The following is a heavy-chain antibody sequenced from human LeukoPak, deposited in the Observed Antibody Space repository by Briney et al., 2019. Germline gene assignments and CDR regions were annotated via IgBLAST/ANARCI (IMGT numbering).Heavy chain of an antibody. Sequence: ASVKVSCKASGYTFTNYDITWVRQATGQGLEWMGWMNPNSGNTGYVQKFQDRVTMTRNTSISTAYMELSSLRSEDTAVYYCAGRGYNSGYFYYYYMDVWGKGTTVTVSS. D-gene: IGHD5-18*01. CDR2: MNPNSGNT. V-gene: IGHV1-8*01. CDR1: GYTFTNYD. CDR3: AGRGYNSGYFYYYYMDV. J-gene: IGHJ6*03.